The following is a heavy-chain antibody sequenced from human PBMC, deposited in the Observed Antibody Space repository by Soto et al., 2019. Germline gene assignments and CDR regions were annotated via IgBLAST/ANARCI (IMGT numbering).Heavy chain of an antibody. D-gene: IGHD2-2*01. CDR3: ARDSCSSTSCLVLYGMDV. CDR2: ISSSSYI. CDR1: GFTFSSYS. V-gene: IGHV3-21*01. Sequence: GVLRLSCAASGFTFSSYSMNWVRQAPGKGLEWVSSISSSSYIYYADSVKGRFTISRDNAKNSLYLQMNSLRAEDTAVYYCARDSCSSTSCLVLYGMDVWGQGTTVTVSS. J-gene: IGHJ6*02.